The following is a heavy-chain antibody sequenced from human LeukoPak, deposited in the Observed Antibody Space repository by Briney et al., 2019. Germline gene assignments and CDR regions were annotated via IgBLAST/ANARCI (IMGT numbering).Heavy chain of an antibody. CDR1: GFTFSSYG. Sequence: GGSLRLSCAASGFTFSSYGMSWVRQAPGKGLEWVSAISGSGGSTYYADSVKGRFTISRDNSKNTLYLQMNSLRAEDTAVYYCAKLRAYDILTGHRAFFDHWGQGTLVTVSS. CDR3: AKLRAYDILTGHRAFFDH. V-gene: IGHV3-23*01. J-gene: IGHJ4*02. D-gene: IGHD3-9*01. CDR2: ISGSGGST.